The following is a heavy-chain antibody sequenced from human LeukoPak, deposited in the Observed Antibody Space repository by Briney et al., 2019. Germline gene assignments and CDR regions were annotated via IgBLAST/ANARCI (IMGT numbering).Heavy chain of an antibody. CDR2: ISAYNGNT. CDR3: ARATYYYDSSGYYYGEY. CDR1: GYTFTSYG. D-gene: IGHD3-22*01. V-gene: IGHV1-18*01. Sequence: GASVKVSCKASGYTFTSYGISWVRQAPGQGLEWMGWISAYNGNTNYAQKLQGRVTMTTDTSTSTAYMELRSLRPDDTAVYYCARATYYYDSSGYYYGEYWGQGTLVTVSS. J-gene: IGHJ4*02.